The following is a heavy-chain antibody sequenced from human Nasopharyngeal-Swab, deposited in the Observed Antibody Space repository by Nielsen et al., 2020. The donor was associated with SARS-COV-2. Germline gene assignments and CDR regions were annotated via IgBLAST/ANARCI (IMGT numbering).Heavy chain of an antibody. V-gene: IGHV4-39*01. D-gene: IGHD3-16*01. CDR3: ARRVARAPRHEGDYYYGMDV. J-gene: IGHJ6*02. CDR2: IYYSGSP. Sequence: WIRQPPGKGLEWIGSIYYSGSPYYNPSLKSRVTISVDTSENQFSLKLSSVTAADTAVYYCARRVARAPRHEGDYYYGMDVWGQGTTVTVSS.